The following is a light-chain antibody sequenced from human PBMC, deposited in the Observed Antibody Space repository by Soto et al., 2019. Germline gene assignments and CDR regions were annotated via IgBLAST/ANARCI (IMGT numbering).Light chain of an antibody. Sequence: QSALTQPASVSGSPGQSITISCTGTSSDVARYNYVSWYQQHPGKAPKLMIYEVSNRPSGVSNRLSGSKSGNTASLTISGLQAEDEADYYCTSYTSSSPLLDVFGTGTKLTVL. CDR1: SSDVARYNY. CDR2: EVS. CDR3: TSYTSSSPLLDV. J-gene: IGLJ1*01. V-gene: IGLV2-14*01.